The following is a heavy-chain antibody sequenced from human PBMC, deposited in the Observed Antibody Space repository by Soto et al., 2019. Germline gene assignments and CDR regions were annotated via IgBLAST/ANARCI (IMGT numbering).Heavy chain of an antibody. CDR1: GYSFTSYW. Sequence: GESLKISCKGSGYSFTSYWIGWVRQMPGKGLEWMGIIYPCDSDTRYSPSFQGQVTISADKSISTAYLQWSSLKASDTAMYYCARHKLIAVAGTANDAFDIWGQGTMVTVSS. J-gene: IGHJ3*02. CDR2: IYPCDSDT. D-gene: IGHD6-19*01. CDR3: ARHKLIAVAGTANDAFDI. V-gene: IGHV5-51*01.